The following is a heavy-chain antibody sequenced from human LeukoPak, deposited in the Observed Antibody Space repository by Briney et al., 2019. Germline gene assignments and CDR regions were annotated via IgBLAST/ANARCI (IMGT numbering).Heavy chain of an antibody. D-gene: IGHD3-22*01. CDR1: GFSFSRYD. Sequence: GGSLRLSCVASGFSFSRYDMHWVRQAPGKGLEWVAVISDDGRIKIYGDSVKGRLTISRDNSKNTLYLQMNSLRGDDTAVYYCARGDPYDYYDSSGYYYGLGDYWGQGTLVTVSS. J-gene: IGHJ4*02. V-gene: IGHV3-30*04. CDR3: ARGDPYDYYDSSGYYYGLGDY. CDR2: ISDDGRIK.